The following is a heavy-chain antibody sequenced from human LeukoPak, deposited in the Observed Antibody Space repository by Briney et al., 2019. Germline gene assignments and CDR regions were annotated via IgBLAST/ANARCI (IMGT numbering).Heavy chain of an antibody. D-gene: IGHD2-15*01. CDR1: GFIFSQYS. CDR2: IRSSSET. CDR3: ARGGGLQRRYFEY. J-gene: IGHJ4*02. V-gene: IGHV3-48*01. Sequence: QTGGSLRLSCAASGFIFSQYSMNWVRQAPGKGLEWVSHIRSSSETFYADSVKGQFTISRDNARNSLYLQMNNLRGEDTAIYYCARGGGLQRRYFEYWGQGTLLTVSS.